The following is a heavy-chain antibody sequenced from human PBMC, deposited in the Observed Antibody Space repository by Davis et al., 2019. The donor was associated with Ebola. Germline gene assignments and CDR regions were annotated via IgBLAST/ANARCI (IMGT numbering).Heavy chain of an antibody. J-gene: IGHJ6*04. D-gene: IGHD4-11*01. CDR3: ARVSGSDDYSETLLSYGMDV. CDR1: GYTFTSYY. CDR2: LNHSGGST. Sequence: AASVKVSCKASGYTFTSYYMHWVRQAPGQGLEWMGILNHSGGSTSYAQKFQGRVTMTRNTSISTAYMELSRLRSEDTAVYYCARVSGSDDYSETLLSYGMDVWGKGTTVTVSS. V-gene: IGHV1-46*01.